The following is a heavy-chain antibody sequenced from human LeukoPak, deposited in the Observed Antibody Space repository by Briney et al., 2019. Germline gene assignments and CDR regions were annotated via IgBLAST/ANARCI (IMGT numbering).Heavy chain of an antibody. CDR3: ARGYYDSSGYYLFDY. D-gene: IGHD3-22*01. J-gene: IGHJ4*02. Sequence: SETLSLTCTVSGGSISSYYWSWIRQPPGKGLEWIGYIYYSGSTNYNPSLKSRVTISVDTSKNQFSLKLRSVTAADTAVYYCARGYYDSSGYYLFDYWGQGTLVTVSS. V-gene: IGHV4-59*01. CDR2: IYYSGST. CDR1: GGSISSYY.